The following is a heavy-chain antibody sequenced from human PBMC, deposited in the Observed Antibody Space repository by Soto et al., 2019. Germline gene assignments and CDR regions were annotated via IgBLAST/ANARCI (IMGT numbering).Heavy chain of an antibody. J-gene: IGHJ4*02. CDR3: ARDLRGSYYGSDY. V-gene: IGHV3-33*01. CDR2: IWYDGSNK. Sequence: QVQLVESGGGVVQPGRSLRLSCAASGFTFSSYGMHWVRQAPGKGLEWVAVIWYDGSNKYYADSVKGRFTISRDNSKNTLYLQMNSLRAEDTAVYYCARDLRGSYYGSDYWGQGTLVTVSS. D-gene: IGHD1-26*01. CDR1: GFTFSSYG.